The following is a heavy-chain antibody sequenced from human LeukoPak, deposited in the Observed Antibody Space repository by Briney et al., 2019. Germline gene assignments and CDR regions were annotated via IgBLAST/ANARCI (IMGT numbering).Heavy chain of an antibody. Sequence: SQTLSLTCAISGDSVSSNSATWDWIRQSPSRGLEWLGRTYYRSKWYNDYAASVKSRITINPDTSKNQLSLQLTSVTPEDTAVFYCARDLGAFNSWGQGTLVTVSS. D-gene: IGHD2/OR15-2a*01. CDR2: TYYRSKWYN. CDR1: GDSVSSNSAT. CDR3: ARDLGAFNS. J-gene: IGHJ4*02. V-gene: IGHV6-1*01.